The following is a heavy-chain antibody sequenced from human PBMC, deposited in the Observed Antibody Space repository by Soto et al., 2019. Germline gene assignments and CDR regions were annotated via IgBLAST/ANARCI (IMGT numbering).Heavy chain of an antibody. CDR2: ISSSSSTI. V-gene: IGHV3-48*02. Sequence: PGGSLRLSCAASGFTFSSYSMNWVRQAPGKGLEWVSYISSSSSTIYYADSVKGRFTISRDNAKNSLYLQMNSLRDEDTAVYYCARDSVSGIAVAGTWNYWGQGTLVTVSS. CDR3: ARDSVSGIAVAGTWNY. J-gene: IGHJ4*02. D-gene: IGHD6-19*01. CDR1: GFTFSSYS.